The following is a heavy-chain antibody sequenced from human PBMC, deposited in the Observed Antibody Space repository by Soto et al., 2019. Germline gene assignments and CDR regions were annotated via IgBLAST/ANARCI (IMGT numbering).Heavy chain of an antibody. D-gene: IGHD6-13*01. CDR3: ARDKRGPYSSTLFDY. Sequence: PSETLSLTCTVSGGSVSSGSYYWSWLRQPPGKGLEWIGYIYYSGSTNYNPSLKSRVTISVDTSKNQFSLKLSSVTAADTAVYYCARDKRGPYSSTLFDYWGEGTLVTVSS. CDR2: IYYSGST. J-gene: IGHJ4*02. CDR1: GGSVSSGSYY. V-gene: IGHV4-61*01.